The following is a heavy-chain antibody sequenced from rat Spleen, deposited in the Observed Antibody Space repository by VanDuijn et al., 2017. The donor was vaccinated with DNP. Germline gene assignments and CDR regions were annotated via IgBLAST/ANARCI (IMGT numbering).Heavy chain of an antibody. Sequence: EVQLVESGGDLVQPGRSLKLSCVASGFTFNDYLMTWIRQVPGKGLEWVASITSSGGTTYYRDSVKGRFTISRDNARSILYLQMDSLGSEDTATYYCTRRDSSLLLHGFFDYWGQGVMVTVSS. CDR1: GFTFNDYL. CDR2: ITSSGGTT. J-gene: IGHJ2*01. V-gene: IGHV5-31*01. D-gene: IGHD1-1*01. CDR3: TRRDSSLLLHGFFDY.